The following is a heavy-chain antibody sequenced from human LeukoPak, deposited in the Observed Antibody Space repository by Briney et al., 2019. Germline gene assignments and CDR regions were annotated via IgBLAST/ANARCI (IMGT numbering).Heavy chain of an antibody. CDR1: GYNFTSNW. J-gene: IGHJ5*02. CDR3: ARQPEGTWFDP. D-gene: IGHD1-1*01. Sequence: GESLKISCKGSGYNFTSNWISWVRQMPGKGLEWMGRIEPSDSYTNYSPSFQGHVTISADKSISTAYLQWSSLKASDTAMYYCARQPEGTWFDPWGQGTLVTVSS. CDR2: IEPSDSYT. V-gene: IGHV5-10-1*01.